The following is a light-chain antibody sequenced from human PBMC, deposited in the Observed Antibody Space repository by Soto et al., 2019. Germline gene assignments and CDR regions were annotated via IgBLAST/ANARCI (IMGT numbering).Light chain of an antibody. CDR3: QQLFIYPPT. V-gene: IGKV1-9*01. CDR2: GAS. CDR1: QAIINY. Sequence: DIHLTQSPSFLSASVGDRVTITCRASQAIINYLAWYQQKPGKAPQLLIYGASTLQSGVPSRFSGSGSGTHFTLTVSSLQPEDFATYYCQQLFIYPPTFGPGTKVDIK. J-gene: IGKJ3*01.